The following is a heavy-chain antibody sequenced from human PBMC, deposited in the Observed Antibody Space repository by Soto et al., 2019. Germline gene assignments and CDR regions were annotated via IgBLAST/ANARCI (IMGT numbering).Heavy chain of an antibody. Sequence: GGSLRLFCAASGFTFNNYGMHWVRQAPGKGLEWVVVISFDGGNTHYADSVKGRFTISRDDSKKTAYLQMNSLESEDTAVYYCSRDDSDWFFNWGRGTLVTVSS. CDR3: SRDDSDWFFN. CDR2: ISFDGGNT. D-gene: IGHD3-9*01. CDR1: GFTFNNYG. J-gene: IGHJ4*02. V-gene: IGHV3-30*03.